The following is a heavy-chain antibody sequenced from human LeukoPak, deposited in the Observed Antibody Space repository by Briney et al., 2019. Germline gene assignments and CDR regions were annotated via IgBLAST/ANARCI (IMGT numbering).Heavy chain of an antibody. V-gene: IGHV3-23*01. D-gene: IGHD5-12*01. CDR3: ARSYDDAFDI. CDR2: ISGSGGST. Sequence: PGGSLRLSCAASGFTFSDYWMHWVRQAPGKGLEWVSAISGSGGSTYYADSVKGRFTISRDNSKNTLYLQMNSLRAEDTAVYYCARSYDDAFDIWGQGTMVTVSS. J-gene: IGHJ3*02. CDR1: GFTFSDYW.